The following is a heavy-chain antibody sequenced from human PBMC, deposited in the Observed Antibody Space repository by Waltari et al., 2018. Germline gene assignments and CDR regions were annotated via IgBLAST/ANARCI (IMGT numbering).Heavy chain of an antibody. CDR2: IIPIFGTA. D-gene: IGHD2-15*01. Sequence: QVQLVQSGAEVKKPGSSVKVSCKASGGTFSSYAISWVRQAPGHGLEWMGGIIPIFGTANYAQKFQGRVTITADESTSTAYMELSSLRSEDTAVYYCARERREVVVAAEDYYGMDVWGQGTTVTVSS. J-gene: IGHJ6*02. V-gene: IGHV1-69*13. CDR1: GGTFSSYA. CDR3: ARERREVVVAAEDYYGMDV.